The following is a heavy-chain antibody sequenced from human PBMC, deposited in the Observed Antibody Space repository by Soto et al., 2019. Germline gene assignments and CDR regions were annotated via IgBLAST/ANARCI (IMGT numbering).Heavy chain of an antibody. Sequence: ASVKVSCKVSGYTLTELPMHWVRQAPGKGLEWMGGFDPEDGETIYAQKFQGRVTMTEDTSTDTAYMELSSLRSEDTAVYYCATGVVVAAGNWFDPWGQGTLVTVSS. CDR3: ATGVVVAAGNWFDP. V-gene: IGHV1-24*01. CDR1: GYTLTELP. J-gene: IGHJ5*02. D-gene: IGHD2-15*01. CDR2: FDPEDGET.